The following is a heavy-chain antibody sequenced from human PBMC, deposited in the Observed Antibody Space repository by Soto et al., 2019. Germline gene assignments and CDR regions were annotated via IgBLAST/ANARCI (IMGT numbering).Heavy chain of an antibody. CDR3: AKMVGATLVDY. Sequence: QVQLQESGPGLVKPSGTLSLTCTVSSASISSTSSHDWWSWVRQPPGKGLEWIGEIYHSGSTNYHPSRKSRVTMSVDKSKNQFSLRLSSVTAADTAVYYCAKMVGATLVDYWGQGTLVTVSS. V-gene: IGHV4-4*02. J-gene: IGHJ4*02. CDR1: SASISSTSSHDW. CDR2: IYHSGST. D-gene: IGHD1-26*01.